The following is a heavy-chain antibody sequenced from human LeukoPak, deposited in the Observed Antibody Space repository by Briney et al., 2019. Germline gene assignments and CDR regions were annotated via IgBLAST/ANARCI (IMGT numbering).Heavy chain of an antibody. CDR2: VSGGGGGA. J-gene: IGHJ4*02. CDR1: GFTMNNYA. CDR3: AKDTSIAAAGTIDY. V-gene: IGHV3-23*01. D-gene: IGHD6-13*01. Sequence: GGSLRLSCAASGFTMNNYAMSWVRLAPGKGLEWVSAVSGGGGGAFYADSVEGRFTISRDKSNDAVYMHMSSLGAEDTALYYCAKDTSIAAAGTIDYWGQGTLVTVSS.